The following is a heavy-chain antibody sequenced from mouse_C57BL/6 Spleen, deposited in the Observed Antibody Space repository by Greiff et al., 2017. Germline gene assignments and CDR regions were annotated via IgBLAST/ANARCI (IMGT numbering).Heavy chain of an antibody. J-gene: IGHJ2*01. CDR1: GFTFSDYG. V-gene: IGHV5-17*01. D-gene: IGHD3-1*01. Sequence: EVKLVESGGGLVKPGGSLKLSCAASGFTFSDYGMHWVRQAPEKGLEWVAYISSGSSTIYYADTVKGRFTISRDNAKNTLYLQMTSLRSEDTAMYYCARRASLGFDYWGQGTTLTVSS. CDR2: ISSGSSTI. CDR3: ARRASLGFDY.